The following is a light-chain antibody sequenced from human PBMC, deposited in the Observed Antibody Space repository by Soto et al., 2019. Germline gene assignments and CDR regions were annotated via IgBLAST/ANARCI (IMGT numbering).Light chain of an antibody. J-gene: IGLJ3*02. CDR2: SNN. Sequence: LTQPPSASGTPGQRVTISCSGSSANIGSNTVNWYQQLPGTAPKLLIYSNNQRPSGVPDRFSGSKSGTSASLAISGLQSEDEADYSCSAWDDSLNGWVFGGGTKLTVL. CDR1: SANIGSNT. V-gene: IGLV1-44*01. CDR3: SAWDDSLNGWV.